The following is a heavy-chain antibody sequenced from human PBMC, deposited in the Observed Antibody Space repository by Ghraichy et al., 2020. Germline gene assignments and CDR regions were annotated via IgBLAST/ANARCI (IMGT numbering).Heavy chain of an antibody. CDR2: IKQDGSET. J-gene: IGHJ5*02. CDR3: ARGGGWLSDR. Sequence: ESLNISCAASGFTFKNHWMNWVRQAPGKALEWVAIIKQDGSETHYVDSVKGRFTISRDNAQNSLYLQMKFLRAEDTAVYYCARGGGWLSDRWGQGTLVTVSS. CDR1: GFTFKNHW. D-gene: IGHD6-19*01. V-gene: IGHV3-7*03.